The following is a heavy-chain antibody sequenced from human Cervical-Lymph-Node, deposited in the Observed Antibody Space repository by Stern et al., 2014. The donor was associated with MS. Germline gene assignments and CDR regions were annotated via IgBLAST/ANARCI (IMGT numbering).Heavy chain of an antibody. CDR2: MYYDGNS. V-gene: IGHV4-59*01. CDR1: GDSISNYY. Sequence: QLQLQESGPGLVKPSETLSLTCTVSGDSISNYYWSWIRQPPGRGLEWIGYMYYDGNSNYNPSLESRVTISVDTSKKQFSLKLSSVTAADTAVYYCATLQQWVYRNWGQGTLVTVSS. CDR3: ATLQQWVYRN. D-gene: IGHD1-1*01. J-gene: IGHJ4*02.